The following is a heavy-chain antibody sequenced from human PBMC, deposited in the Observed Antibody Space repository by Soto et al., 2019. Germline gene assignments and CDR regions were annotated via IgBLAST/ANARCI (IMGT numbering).Heavy chain of an antibody. Sequence: PGGSLRLSCSASGFTFSSYAMHWVRQAPGKGLEYVSAISSNGGSTYYADSVKGRFTISRDNSKNTLYLQMSSLRAEDTAVYYCVKDIFITIFGVVPRPPAFDYWGQGTLVTVSS. CDR1: GFTFSSYA. CDR3: VKDIFITIFGVVPRPPAFDY. J-gene: IGHJ4*02. D-gene: IGHD3-3*01. CDR2: ISSNGGST. V-gene: IGHV3-64D*08.